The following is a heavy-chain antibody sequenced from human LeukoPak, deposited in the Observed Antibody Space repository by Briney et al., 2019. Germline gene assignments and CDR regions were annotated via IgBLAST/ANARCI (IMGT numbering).Heavy chain of an antibody. CDR3: ATPFSSNYGLDV. CDR1: GYSFTAFY. V-gene: IGHV1-2*02. J-gene: IGHJ6*02. CDR2: IHPRRGDT. Sequence: ASVKVSCKTSGYSFTAFYIHWVRQAPGQGLEWMGWIHPRRGDTNYAQKFQGRVTMTRDTSINTAYMELSRLRSDDTAVYYCATPFSSNYGLDVWGQGTTVTVSS. D-gene: IGHD6-13*01.